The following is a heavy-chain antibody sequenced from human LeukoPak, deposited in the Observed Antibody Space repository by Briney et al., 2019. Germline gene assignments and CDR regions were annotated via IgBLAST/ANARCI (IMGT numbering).Heavy chain of an antibody. V-gene: IGHV1-69*04. J-gene: IGHJ6*02. D-gene: IGHD3-3*01. Sequence: ASVKVSCKASGGTFSSYAISWVRQAPGQGLEWMGRIILILGIANYAQKFQGRVTITADKSTSTAYMELSSLRSEDTAVYYCARVRDFGVVITYYGMDVWGQGTTVTVSS. CDR2: IILILGIA. CDR3: ARVRDFGVVITYYGMDV. CDR1: GGTFSSYA.